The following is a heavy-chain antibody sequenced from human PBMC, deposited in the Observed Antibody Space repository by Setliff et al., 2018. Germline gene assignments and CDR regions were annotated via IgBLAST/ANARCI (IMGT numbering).Heavy chain of an antibody. CDR1: GGSFSGYY. J-gene: IGHJ4*02. V-gene: IGHV4-34*01. CDR3: ARQEDDSSGYYSTD. Sequence: PSETLSLTCAVYGGSFSGYYWSWLRQPPGEGLEWIGEINHSGSTNYNPSLKSRVTISVDTSKNQFSLKLSSVTAADTAVYYCARQEDDSSGYYSTDWGQGTLVTVSS. CDR2: INHSGST. D-gene: IGHD3-22*01.